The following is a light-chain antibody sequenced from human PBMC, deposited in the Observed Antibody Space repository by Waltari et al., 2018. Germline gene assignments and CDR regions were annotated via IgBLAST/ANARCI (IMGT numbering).Light chain of an antibody. CDR3: CSYAGSYTWV. V-gene: IGLV2-11*01. Sequence: SVSGSPGQSVTISCTGTSSDVGGYNYVSWYQQHPGKAPKLMIYDVTKRPSGVPDRFSGSKSGNTASLTISGLQADDEADYYCCSYAGSYTWVFGGGTKLTVL. CDR1: SSDVGGYNY. CDR2: DVT. J-gene: IGLJ3*02.